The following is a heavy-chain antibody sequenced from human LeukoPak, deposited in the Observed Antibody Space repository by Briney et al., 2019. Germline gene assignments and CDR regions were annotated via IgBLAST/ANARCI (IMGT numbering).Heavy chain of an antibody. CDR2: ISPNSGGT. CDR1: RYTFTDYY. D-gene: IGHD3-22*01. J-gene: IGHJ4*02. V-gene: IGHV1-2*02. CDR3: ARGQYYYDSSAYDY. Sequence: GASVKASCKASRYTFTDYYMHWVRQAPGQGLDWMGWISPNSGGTNYAQKFQGRVTMTRDTSISTAYMELSSLRSDDTAVYYCARGQYYYDSSAYDYWGQGTLVTVSS.